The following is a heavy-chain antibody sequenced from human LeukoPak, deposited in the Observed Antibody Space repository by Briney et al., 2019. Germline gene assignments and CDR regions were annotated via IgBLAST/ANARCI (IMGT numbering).Heavy chain of an antibody. CDR1: GYTFTGYY. Sequence: GASVKVSCKASGYTFTGYYMHWVRQVPGQGLEWMGWINPNSGGTNYAQKFQGWVTMTRDTSISTAYMELSRLRSDDTAVYYCARERLGWQQLGRYRGKNWFDPWGQGTLVTVSS. CDR2: INPNSGGT. V-gene: IGHV1-2*04. CDR3: ARERLGWQQLGRYRGKNWFDP. J-gene: IGHJ5*02. D-gene: IGHD6-13*01.